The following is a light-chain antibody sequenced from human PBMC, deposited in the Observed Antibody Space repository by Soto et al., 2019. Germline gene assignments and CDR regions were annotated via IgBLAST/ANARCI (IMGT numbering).Light chain of an antibody. J-gene: IGKJ3*01. CDR3: QQTSTFPLT. V-gene: IGKV1-12*01. CDR1: QAISSW. CDR2: AAS. Sequence: DIQMTQSPSSVSASVGDRVTITCRASQAISSWLAWYQQRPGKAPKLLMYAASTLLNGVPSRFSGSGSGTDFTLIISSLQPEDFATYYCQQTSTFPLTFGPGTKVDI.